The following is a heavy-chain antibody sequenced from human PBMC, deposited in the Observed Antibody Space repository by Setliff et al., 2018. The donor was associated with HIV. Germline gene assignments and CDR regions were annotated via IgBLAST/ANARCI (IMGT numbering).Heavy chain of an antibody. V-gene: IGHV1-69*05. CDR3: ERGGLLVTTVGVAYCYHGMDV. D-gene: IGHD4-4*01. J-gene: IGHJ6*02. CDR2: IIQAFGTA. Sequence: SVKVPCKASGDTLSLHPINWVRQAPGRGLDWMGGIIQAFGTANYAQKFQARVTITTDESTTTVFMELTGLRSEDTAVYYCERGGLLVTTVGVAYCYHGMDVWGQGTTVTVSS. CDR1: GDTLSLHP.